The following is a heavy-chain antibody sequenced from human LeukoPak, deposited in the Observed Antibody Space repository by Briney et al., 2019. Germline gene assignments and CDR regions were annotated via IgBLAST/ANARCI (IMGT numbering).Heavy chain of an antibody. CDR3: ARNGGSYSFDY. V-gene: IGHV4-61*02. Sequence: PSETLSLTCTVSGGSISSGSYFWSWIRQPAGKGLEWIGRIHTTGSTNYNPSLKSRVTISVDASKNQFSLKLSSATAADTAVYYCARNGGSYSFDYWGQGTLVTVSS. D-gene: IGHD1-26*01. CDR2: IHTTGST. CDR1: GGSISSGSYF. J-gene: IGHJ4*02.